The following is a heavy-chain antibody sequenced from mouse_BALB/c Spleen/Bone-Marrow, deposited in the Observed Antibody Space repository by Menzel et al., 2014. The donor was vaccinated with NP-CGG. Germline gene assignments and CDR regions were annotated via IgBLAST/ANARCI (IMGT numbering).Heavy chain of an antibody. J-gene: IGHJ2*01. CDR2: ISSGGNYT. CDR1: GFTFSSYA. Sequence: EVLLVESGGGLVKPGGSLKLSCAASGFTFSSYAMSWVRRTPEKRLEWVATISSGGNYTYYPDSVKGRFTISRDNAKNALFLQMSSLRSEDTAMYYCASTGYFFDYWGQGTTLTVSS. D-gene: IGHD4-1*01. CDR3: ASTGYFFDY. V-gene: IGHV5-9-1*01.